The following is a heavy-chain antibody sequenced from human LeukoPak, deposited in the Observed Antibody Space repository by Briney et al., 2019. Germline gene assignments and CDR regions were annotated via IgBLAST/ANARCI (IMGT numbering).Heavy chain of an antibody. CDR2: ISSSGRTI. CDR1: GFTFSSYE. Sequence: GGSLRLSCAASGFTFSSYEMNWVRQAPGKGLEWVSYISSSGRTIYYADSVKGRFTLSRDNAKNSLYLQMNSLRAEDTAVYYCARGSYYDYWGQGTLVTVSS. J-gene: IGHJ4*02. V-gene: IGHV3-48*03. CDR3: ARGSYYDY.